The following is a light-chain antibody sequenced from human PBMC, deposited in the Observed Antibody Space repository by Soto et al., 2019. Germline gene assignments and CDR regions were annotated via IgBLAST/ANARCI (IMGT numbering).Light chain of an antibody. CDR3: GTWDTGLVWV. V-gene: IGLV1-51*01. CDR1: SSSIGTHY. CDR2: DNN. J-gene: IGLJ3*02. Sequence: QSVLTQPPSVSAAPGQRVSISCSGSSSSIGTHYVAWYQQVPGTPPKLLIYDNNKRPSGTPDRFSGSKSGTSASLDITGLQTGDEADYYCGTWDTGLVWVFGGGTKVTVL.